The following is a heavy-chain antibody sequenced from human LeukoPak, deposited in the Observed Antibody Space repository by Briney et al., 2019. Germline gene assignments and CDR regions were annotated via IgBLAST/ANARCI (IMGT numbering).Heavy chain of an antibody. J-gene: IGHJ5*02. CDR1: GFTFSSYA. V-gene: IGHV3-23*01. CDR3: AKMVSGFPNWFDP. D-gene: IGHD5-12*01. Sequence: GGSLRLSCAASGFTFSSYAMSWVRQAPGKGLEWVSSIRGSGNSTYYADSVKGRFTISRDNSKNTLYLQMDSLRAEDTALYYCAKMVSGFPNWFDPWGQGTLVTVSS. CDR2: IRGSGNST.